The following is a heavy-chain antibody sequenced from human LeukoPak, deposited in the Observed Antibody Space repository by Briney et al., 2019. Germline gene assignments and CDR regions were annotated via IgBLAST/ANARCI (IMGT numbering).Heavy chain of an antibody. Sequence: GGSLRLSCSVSGFTFSTYVMHCVRQAPGEGLEYVSAISSNVDNTYYADSVKGRLTISRDNSKNTLYLQMSSLRPDDTAVYFCVRGTGYWGQGTLVTVSS. CDR1: GFTFSTYV. J-gene: IGHJ4*02. CDR2: ISSNVDNT. V-gene: IGHV3-64D*06. CDR3: VRGTGY.